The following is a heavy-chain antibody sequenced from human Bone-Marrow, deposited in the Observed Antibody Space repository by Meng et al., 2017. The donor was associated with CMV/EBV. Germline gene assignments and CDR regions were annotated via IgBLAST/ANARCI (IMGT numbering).Heavy chain of an antibody. J-gene: IGHJ6*02. CDR3: ARVDVDFWSGYRNGMDV. CDR1: GFTFSSYS. V-gene: IGHV3-74*01. D-gene: IGHD3-3*01. Sequence: GGSLRLSCAASGFTFSSYSMNWVRQAPGKGLVWVSRINSDGSSTSYADSVKGRFTISRDNAKNTLYLQMNSLRAEDTAVYYCARVDVDFWSGYRNGMDVWGQGTTVTVSS. CDR2: INSDGSST.